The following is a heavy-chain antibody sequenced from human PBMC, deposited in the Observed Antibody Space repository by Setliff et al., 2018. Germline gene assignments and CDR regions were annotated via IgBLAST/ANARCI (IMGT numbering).Heavy chain of an antibody. Sequence: NPSETLSLTCTVSGGSISSDRFHWGWFRQSAGKGLEWIGRLRIGFSNIYNPSLASRVTISVDTSKNQFSLKLDSVTAADTAVYYCARDPVDGHGHFDYWGQGTLVTVSS. CDR2: LRIGFSN. V-gene: IGHV4-61*02. CDR3: ARDPVDGHGHFDY. D-gene: IGHD2-8*01. J-gene: IGHJ4*02. CDR1: GGSISSDRFH.